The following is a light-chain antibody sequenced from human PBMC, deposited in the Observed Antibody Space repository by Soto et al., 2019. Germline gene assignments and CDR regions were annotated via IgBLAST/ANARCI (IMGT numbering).Light chain of an antibody. J-gene: IGKJ5*01. Sequence: EVVLTQSPVTLSLSQGERATLSCRASQSFRGLLAWYQQKPGQAPRLLIYDAYNWATGIPPRFSGSGSGTDFPLTISSLEPEDSAVYYGQQRHMWPITFGQGTRLEIK. V-gene: IGKV3-11*01. CDR1: QSFRGL. CDR2: DAY. CDR3: QQRHMWPIT.